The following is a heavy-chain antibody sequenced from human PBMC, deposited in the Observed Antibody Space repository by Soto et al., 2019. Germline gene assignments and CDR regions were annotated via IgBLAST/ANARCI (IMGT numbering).Heavy chain of an antibody. D-gene: IGHD2-2*01. V-gene: IGHV3-30-3*01. CDR1: GFTFSNYA. CDR2: ISYDGSNK. J-gene: IGHJ5*02. Sequence: QVQLVESGGGVVQPGRSLRLSCAASGFTFSNYAMHWVRQAPGKGLEWVAVISYDGSNKYYADSVKGRFTISRDNSKNTLYLQMNSLRDKDTAVYYCAGGGYCTSTSCYLNWFDPWGQGTLVTVSS. CDR3: AGGGYCTSTSCYLNWFDP.